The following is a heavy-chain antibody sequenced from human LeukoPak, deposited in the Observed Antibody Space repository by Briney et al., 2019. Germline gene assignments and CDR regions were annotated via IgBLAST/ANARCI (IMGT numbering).Heavy chain of an antibody. CDR3: AKGDYDSSGYYPH. CDR1: GFIFSDFG. CDR2: IRYDGSNK. D-gene: IGHD3-22*01. V-gene: IGHV3-30*02. Sequence: GGSLRLSCAASGFIFSDFGMHWVRQAPGRGLQWVAFIRYDGSNKYYADSVKGRFTISRDNSKNTLYLQMNSLRAEDTAVYYCAKGDYDSSGYYPHWGQGTLVTVSS. J-gene: IGHJ4*02.